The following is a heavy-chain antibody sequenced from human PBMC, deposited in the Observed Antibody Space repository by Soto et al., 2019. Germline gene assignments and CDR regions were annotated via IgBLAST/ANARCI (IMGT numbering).Heavy chain of an antibody. Sequence: EVQLLESGGGLVQPGGSLRLSCAASGFTFSSYAMSWVRQAPGKGLEWVSAISGSGGSTYYADSVKGRFTISRDNSKNTLYVQMNSLRAEDTAVYYCAKRYYDILTVDYWGQGTLVTVSS. D-gene: IGHD3-9*01. CDR3: AKRYYDILTVDY. J-gene: IGHJ4*02. CDR2: ISGSGGST. V-gene: IGHV3-23*01. CDR1: GFTFSSYA.